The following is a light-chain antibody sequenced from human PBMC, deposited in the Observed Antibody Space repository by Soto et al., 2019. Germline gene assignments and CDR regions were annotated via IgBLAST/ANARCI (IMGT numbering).Light chain of an antibody. CDR3: QYLTGVPTIT. J-gene: IGKJ5*01. Sequence: DIHLTQSPSILSASVGDRVTLTCRASQDVSDFLAWYQHAPGKAPNLLIYGGYTLQSGVPSRFSGGGSGTEFSLTITGLQPEDSAIYYCQYLTGVPTITFGQGTRLEIK. CDR2: GGY. V-gene: IGKV1-9*01. CDR1: QDVSDF.